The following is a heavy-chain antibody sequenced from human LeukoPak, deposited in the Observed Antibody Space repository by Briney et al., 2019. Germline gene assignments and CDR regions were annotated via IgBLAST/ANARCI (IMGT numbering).Heavy chain of an antibody. D-gene: IGHD5-12*01. Sequence: GGSLRLSCAASGFIFSSYAMNWVRQAPGKGLEWVSGISGSGGSTYYADSVKGRFTISRDNSKNTLYLQMNSLRAEDTAVYYCAKAPIVAKFLHSWGQGTLVTVSS. J-gene: IGHJ4*02. CDR1: GFIFSSYA. V-gene: IGHV3-23*01. CDR2: ISGSGGST. CDR3: AKAPIVAKFLHS.